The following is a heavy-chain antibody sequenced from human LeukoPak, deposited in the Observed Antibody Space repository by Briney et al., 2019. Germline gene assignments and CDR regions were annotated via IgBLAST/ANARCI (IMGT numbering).Heavy chain of an antibody. CDR2: INPSGGST. Sequence: ASVKVSCKASGYTFTSYYMHWVRQAPGQGLEWMGIINPSGGSTSYAQKFQGRVTMTRDTSTSTVYMELSSLRSEDTAVYYCARDRYPIGGFGELWYLDYWGQGTLVTVSS. V-gene: IGHV1-46*01. J-gene: IGHJ4*02. CDR1: GYTFTSYY. D-gene: IGHD3-10*01. CDR3: ARDRYPIGGFGELWYLDY.